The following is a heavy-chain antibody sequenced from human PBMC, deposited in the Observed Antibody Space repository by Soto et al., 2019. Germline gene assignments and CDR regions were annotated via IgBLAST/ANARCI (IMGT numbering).Heavy chain of an antibody. CDR3: AREGITIFATLFDY. D-gene: IGHD3-9*01. J-gene: IGHJ4*02. V-gene: IGHV3-7*03. CDR2: IKQDGSEK. Sequence: TGGSLRLSCAASGFTFSSYWMSWVRQAPGKGLEWVANIKQDGSEKYYVDSVKGRFTISRDNAKNSLYLQMNSLRAEDTAVYYCAREGITIFATLFDYWGQGTLVTVSS. CDR1: GFTFSSYW.